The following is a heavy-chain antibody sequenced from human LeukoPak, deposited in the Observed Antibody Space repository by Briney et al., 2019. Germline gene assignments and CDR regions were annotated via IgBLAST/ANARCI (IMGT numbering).Heavy chain of an antibody. CDR2: ISSSSYI. Sequence: GGSLRLSCAASGSTFSSYSVNWVRQAPGKGLEWVSSISSSSYIYYADSVKGRFTISRDNAKNSLYLQMNSLRAEDTAVYYCARDQSITMVRGITRAPPKYWGQGTLVTVSS. J-gene: IGHJ4*02. CDR3: ARDQSITMVRGITRAPPKY. D-gene: IGHD3-10*01. V-gene: IGHV3-21*01. CDR1: GSTFSSYS.